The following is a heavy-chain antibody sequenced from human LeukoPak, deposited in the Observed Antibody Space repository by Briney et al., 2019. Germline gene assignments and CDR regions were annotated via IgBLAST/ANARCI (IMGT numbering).Heavy chain of an antibody. CDR2: INPSGGST. D-gene: IGHD6-19*01. V-gene: IGHV1-46*01. Sequence: ASVKVSCKASGYTFTSYYMHWVRQAPGQGLEWMGIINPSGGSTSYAQKFQGRVTMTRDMSTSTVYMELSSLRSEDTAVYYCARGIGLYSGGWYADWFDPWGQGTLVTVSS. CDR1: GYTFTSYY. J-gene: IGHJ5*02. CDR3: ARGIGLYSGGWYADWFDP.